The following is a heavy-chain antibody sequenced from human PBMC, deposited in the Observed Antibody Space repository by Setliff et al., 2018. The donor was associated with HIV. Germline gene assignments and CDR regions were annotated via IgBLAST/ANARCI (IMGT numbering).Heavy chain of an antibody. D-gene: IGHD3-9*01. CDR3: AKNDILTGYYKGVDY. CDR1: GFTFNDYY. Sequence: GGSLRLSCAASGFTFNDYYMSWIRQAPGRGLEWVSYISSSGSSIYYGDSGKGRFTISRDNAKNSLYLQMNSLRAEDTAVYYCAKNDILTGYYKGVDYWGQGTLVTVSS. J-gene: IGHJ4*02. CDR2: ISSSGSSI. V-gene: IGHV3-11*04.